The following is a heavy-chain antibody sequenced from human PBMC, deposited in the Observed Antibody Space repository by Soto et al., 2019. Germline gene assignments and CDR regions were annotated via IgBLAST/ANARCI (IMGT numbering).Heavy chain of an antibody. V-gene: IGHV4-34*01. CDR2: VSHSGTT. J-gene: IGHJ2*01. CDR1: GASFTGYY. Sequence: QVRLQQWGAGLLKPSETLSLTCAVYGASFTGYYWTWLRQPPGKGLEWIGEVSHSGTTKYNPSLKSRLTISLDTSKSQFSLELTSVTAADTAVYYCARYGGTAIWYFDIWGRGTSVSVSS. CDR3: ARYGGTAIWYFDI. D-gene: IGHD2-15*01.